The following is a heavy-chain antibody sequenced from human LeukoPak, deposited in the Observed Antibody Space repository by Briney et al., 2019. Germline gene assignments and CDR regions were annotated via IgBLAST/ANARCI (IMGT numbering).Heavy chain of an antibody. CDR2: ISSGGSYI. Sequence: KAGGSLRLSCAASGFTFSDYAMNWVRQAPGKGLEWVSSISSGGSYISYADSVKGRFTVSRDNAKDSLFLQMRSLRDEDTAVYYCARGPALCCTSSSCLDGVDWGQGTLVSVSS. CDR1: GFTFSDYA. CDR3: ARGPALCCTSSSCLDGVD. D-gene: IGHD2-2*01. J-gene: IGHJ4*02. V-gene: IGHV3-21*01.